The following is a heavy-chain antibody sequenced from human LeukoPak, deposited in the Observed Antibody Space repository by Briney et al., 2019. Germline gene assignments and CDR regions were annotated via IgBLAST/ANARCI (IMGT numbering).Heavy chain of an antibody. CDR2: IYSDNT. V-gene: IGHV3-53*01. CDR1: GFTVSSNS. Sequence: TGGSLRLSCTVSGFTVSSNSMSWVRQAPGKGLEWVSFIYSDNTHYSDSVKGRFTISRDNSKNTLYLQMNSLRAEDTAVYYCAKDRGIISDYWGQGTLVTVSS. CDR3: AKDRGIISDY. D-gene: IGHD3-10*01. J-gene: IGHJ4*02.